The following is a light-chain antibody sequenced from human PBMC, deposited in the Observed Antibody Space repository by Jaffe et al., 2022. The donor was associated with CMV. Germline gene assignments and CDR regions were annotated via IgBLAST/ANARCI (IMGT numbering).Light chain of an antibody. CDR2: GAS. CDR1: QSVTSNY. CDR3: QQYDSSPKYT. J-gene: IGKJ2*01. V-gene: IGKV3-20*01. Sequence: EIVLTQSPGTLSLSPGERATLSCRASQSVTSNYLAWYQQKPGQAPRLLIFGASSRATGIPDRFSGSGSGTDFTLTISRLEPEDFAVYYCQQYDSSPKYTFGQGTKLEIK.